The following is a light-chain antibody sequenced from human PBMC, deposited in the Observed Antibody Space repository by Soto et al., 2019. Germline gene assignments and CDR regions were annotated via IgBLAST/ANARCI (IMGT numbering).Light chain of an antibody. Sequence: EIVLTQSPGTLSLSPGERATPSCRASQSVSSSYLAWYQQKPGQAPRLLIYDASRRATGIPERFSGSGSGTDFTLTISRLEPEDLAVYYCQQYGGSPLTFGGGTKVEIK. V-gene: IGKV3-20*01. J-gene: IGKJ4*01. CDR2: DAS. CDR3: QQYGGSPLT. CDR1: QSVSSSY.